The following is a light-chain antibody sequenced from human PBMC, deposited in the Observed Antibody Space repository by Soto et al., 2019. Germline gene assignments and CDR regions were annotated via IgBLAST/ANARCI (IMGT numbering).Light chain of an antibody. V-gene: IGKV1-5*03. CDR2: KAS. CDR3: QQYNNYPRT. Sequence: DIQMTQSPSTLSASVGDRVTITCRASQSISSWLAWYQQRPGKAPKLLIHKASNLESGVPSRFSGSGSGTEFTLTISNLQPDDFATYFCQQYNNYPRTFGQGTKVDIK. CDR1: QSISSW. J-gene: IGKJ1*01.